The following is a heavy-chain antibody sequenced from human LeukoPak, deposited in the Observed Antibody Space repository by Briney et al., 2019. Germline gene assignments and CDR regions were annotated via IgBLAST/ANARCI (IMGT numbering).Heavy chain of an antibody. CDR1: GGSISSYY. CDR2: IYYSGST. CDR3: ARGSIVVPPYYFDY. V-gene: IGHV4-59*01. D-gene: IGHD2-2*01. Sequence: SETLSLTCTVSGGSISSYYWSWIRQPPGKGLEWIGYIYYSGSTNYNPSLKSRVTISVDTSRNQFSLKLSSVTAADTAVYYCARGSIVVPPYYFDYWGQGTLVTVSS. J-gene: IGHJ4*02.